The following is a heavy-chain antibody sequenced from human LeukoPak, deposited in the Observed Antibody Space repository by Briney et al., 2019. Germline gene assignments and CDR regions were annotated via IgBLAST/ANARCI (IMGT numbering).Heavy chain of an antibody. D-gene: IGHD4-17*01. CDR2: INPSSGGT. V-gene: IGHV1-2*02. J-gene: IGHJ4*02. CDR3: ARADGDYAVFHS. Sequence: ASVKVSCKASGYTFTGHYMYWVRQAPGPGLEWMGWINPSSGGTNYAQKFQGRVTMTRDTSISTAYMEVTRLRSDDTAVYYCARADGDYAVFHSWGQGTLVTVSS. CDR1: GYTFTGHY.